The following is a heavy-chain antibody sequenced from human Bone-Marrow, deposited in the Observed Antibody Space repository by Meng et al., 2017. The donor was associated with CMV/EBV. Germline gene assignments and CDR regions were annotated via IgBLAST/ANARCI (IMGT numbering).Heavy chain of an antibody. J-gene: IGHJ6*02. CDR3: ARGLRYCSSTSCYRPYYYYYYGMDV. CDR2: INHSGST. Sequence: SETLSLTCAVYGGSFSGYYWSWIRQPPGKGLEWIGEINHSGSTNYNPSLKSRVTISVDTSKNQFSLKLSSVTAADTAVYYCARGLRYCSSTSCYRPYYYYYYGMDVWRQGTTVTVSS. CDR1: GGSFSGYY. V-gene: IGHV4-34*01. D-gene: IGHD2-2*02.